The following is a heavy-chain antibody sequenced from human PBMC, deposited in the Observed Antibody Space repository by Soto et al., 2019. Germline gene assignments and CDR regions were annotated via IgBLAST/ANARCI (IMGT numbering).Heavy chain of an antibody. CDR3: ARDHYYGSGSSSISFDY. Sequence: GGSLRLSCAASGFSFSIYSINWVRQAPGKGLEWVSYISSSSSTIYYADSVKGRFTISRDNVKNSLYLQMNSLRDEDTAVYYCARDHYYGSGSSSISFDYWGQGALVTVSS. V-gene: IGHV3-48*02. CDR1: GFSFSIYS. D-gene: IGHD3-10*01. CDR2: ISSSSSTI. J-gene: IGHJ4*02.